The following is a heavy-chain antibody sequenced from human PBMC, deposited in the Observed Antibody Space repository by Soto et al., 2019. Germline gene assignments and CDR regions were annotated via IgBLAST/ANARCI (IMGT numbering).Heavy chain of an antibody. Sequence: QVQLVQSGAEVKKPGSSVKVSCKASGGTFSSYAFSWVRQAPGQGLEWMGGIIRIFHTTTYAQKFQGRVTITADESTSAAYMELISLRSDDTAVYYCVHRRDGYNYAFFDYWGQGTLVTVSS. CDR3: VHRRDGYNYAFFDY. CDR2: IIRIFHTT. D-gene: IGHD5-12*01. CDR1: GGTFSSYA. V-gene: IGHV1-69*01. J-gene: IGHJ4*02.